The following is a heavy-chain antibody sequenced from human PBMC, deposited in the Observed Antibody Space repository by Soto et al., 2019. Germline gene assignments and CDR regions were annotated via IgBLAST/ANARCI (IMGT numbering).Heavy chain of an antibody. D-gene: IGHD3-10*01. Sequence: SETLSLTCTVPGGSISSYYWSWIRQPPGKGLEWIGYIYYSGSTNYNPSLKSRVTISVDTSKNQFSLKLNSVTAADTAVYYCARHRTPYSYGSGSYPYDAFDIWGQGTMVTVSS. V-gene: IGHV4-59*08. CDR3: ARHRTPYSYGSGSYPYDAFDI. J-gene: IGHJ3*02. CDR2: IYYSGST. CDR1: GGSISSYY.